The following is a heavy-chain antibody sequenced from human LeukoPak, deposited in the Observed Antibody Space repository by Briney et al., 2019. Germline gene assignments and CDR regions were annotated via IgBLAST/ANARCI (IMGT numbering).Heavy chain of an antibody. D-gene: IGHD1-26*01. J-gene: IGHJ4*02. CDR2: IYYSGTT. CDR1: GGSISTYY. V-gene: IGHV4-59*08. CDR3: ARQSGYFDY. Sequence: SETLSLTCTVSGGSISTYYWSWIRQPPGKGLEWIGHIYYSGTTTYNPSLKSRVTISVDTSKNQFSLELSSLTAADTAVYYCARQSGYFDYWGQGALVTVSS.